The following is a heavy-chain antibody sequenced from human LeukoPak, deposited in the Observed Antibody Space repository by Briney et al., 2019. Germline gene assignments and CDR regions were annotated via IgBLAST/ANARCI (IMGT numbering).Heavy chain of an antibody. Sequence: GGSLRLSCAASGFTFSSYRMSWVRQAPGKGLERVANIKQDGSEKHYVDSVKGRFTISRDNAKNSLYLQMNSLRAEDTAVYYCATGGSYQPFDYWGQGTLVTVSS. CDR2: IKQDGSEK. D-gene: IGHD1-26*01. CDR1: GFTFSSYR. J-gene: IGHJ4*02. V-gene: IGHV3-7*01. CDR3: ATGGSYQPFDY.